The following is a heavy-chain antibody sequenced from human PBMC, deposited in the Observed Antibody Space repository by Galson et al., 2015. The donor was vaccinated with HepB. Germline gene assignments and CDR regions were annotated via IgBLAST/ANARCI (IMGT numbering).Heavy chain of an antibody. CDR2: INPSGGST. J-gene: IGHJ3*02. V-gene: IGHV1-46*01. CDR1: GYTFTSYY. CDR3: ARVVPRVAFDI. Sequence: SVKVSCKASGYTFTSYYMHWVRQAPGQGLEWMGIINPSGGSTSYAQKLQGRVTMTTDTSTSTAYMELRSLRSDDTAVYYCARVVPRVAFDIRGQGTMVTVSS. D-gene: IGHD6-13*01.